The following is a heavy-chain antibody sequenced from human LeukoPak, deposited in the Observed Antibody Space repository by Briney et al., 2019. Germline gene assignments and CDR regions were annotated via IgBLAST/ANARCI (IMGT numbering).Heavy chain of an antibody. CDR1: GYTFTGYD. CDR3: ASCPLPYYYDSSGYSYDLDY. D-gene: IGHD3-22*01. V-gene: IGHV1-8*01. J-gene: IGHJ4*02. Sequence: GXVKVSCKASGYTFTGYDINGVRQAPGEGVEWMGWMNPNIRNTGYAHKFQATLTMTRNTSISTAYMELLSLRSEDTAVYYCASCPLPYYYDSSGYSYDLDYWGQGTLVTVSS. CDR2: MNPNIRNT.